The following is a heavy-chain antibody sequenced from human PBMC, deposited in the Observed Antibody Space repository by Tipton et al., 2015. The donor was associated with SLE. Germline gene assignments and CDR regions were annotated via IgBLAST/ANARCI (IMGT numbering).Heavy chain of an antibody. V-gene: IGHV4-39*07. J-gene: IGHJ4*02. Sequence: TLSLTCTVSGGTISSSSYYWGWIRQPPGKGLEWIGSIYYSGSTYYNPSLKSRVTISVDTSKNQFSLKLSSVTAADTAVYYCARMYSGYGVFDYWGQGTLVTVSS. CDR3: ARMYSGYGVFDY. CDR2: IYYSGST. D-gene: IGHD5-12*01. CDR1: GGTISSSSYY.